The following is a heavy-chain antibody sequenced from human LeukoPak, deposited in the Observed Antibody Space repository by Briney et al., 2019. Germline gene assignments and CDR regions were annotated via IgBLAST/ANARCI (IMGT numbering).Heavy chain of an antibody. D-gene: IGHD2-21*02. Sequence: ASVKVSCKASGYTFTGYYMHWVRQAPGQGLEWMGWINPNSGGTNYAQKFQGRVTMTRDTSISTAYMELSRLRSDDTAVYYCARDLIRYCGGDCYSVGYWGQGTLVTVSS. CDR2: INPNSGGT. CDR3: ARDLIRYCGGDCYSVGY. V-gene: IGHV1-2*02. J-gene: IGHJ4*02. CDR1: GYTFTGYY.